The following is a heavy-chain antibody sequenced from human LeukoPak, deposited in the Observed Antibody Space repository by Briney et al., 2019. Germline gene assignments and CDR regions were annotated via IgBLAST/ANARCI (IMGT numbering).Heavy chain of an antibody. CDR1: GYSFTSYW. Sequence: GESLKISCKGSGYSFTSYWIGWVRQMPGKGLEWMGIIYPGDSDTRYSPSSQGQVTISADKSISTAYLQWSSLKASDTAMYYCARQADYDSSGYFPTDLPLDYWGQGTLVTVSS. CDR2: IYPGDSDT. D-gene: IGHD3-22*01. CDR3: ARQADYDSSGYFPTDLPLDY. J-gene: IGHJ4*02. V-gene: IGHV5-51*01.